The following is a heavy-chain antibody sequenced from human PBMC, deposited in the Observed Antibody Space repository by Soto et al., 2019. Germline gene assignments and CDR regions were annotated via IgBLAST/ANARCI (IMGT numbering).Heavy chain of an antibody. CDR3: ARCSEEGYCSGGRCPVHYMDV. V-gene: IGHV4-34*01. J-gene: IGHJ6*03. CDR2: INHSGST. D-gene: IGHD2-15*01. Sequence: QVQLQQWGAGLLKPSETLSLTCAVYGGSFSGYYWSWIRQPPRKGLEWIGEINHSGSTNSNPSLKSRVTMSVDTSKNQFCLKMRSVTDAGTGVYYCARCSEEGYCSGGRCPVHYMDVWGKGTPVTVSS. CDR1: GGSFSGYY.